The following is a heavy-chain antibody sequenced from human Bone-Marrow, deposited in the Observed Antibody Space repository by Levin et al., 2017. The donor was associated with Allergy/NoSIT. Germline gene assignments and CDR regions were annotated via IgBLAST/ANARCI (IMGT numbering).Heavy chain of an antibody. CDR1: GFTFDDYA. V-gene: IGHV3-9*01. CDR2: ISWNSGIK. J-gene: IGHJ6*02. CDR3: VRSKTMFPRSAMDV. D-gene: IGHD3-3*01. Sequence: GGSLRLSCTVSGFTFDDYAMHWVRQGPGKGLEWVSGISWNSGIKVYADSVKGRFTISRDNDKNSLYLEVNSLRVEDTALYYCVRSKTMFPRSAMDVWGQGTTVTVSS.